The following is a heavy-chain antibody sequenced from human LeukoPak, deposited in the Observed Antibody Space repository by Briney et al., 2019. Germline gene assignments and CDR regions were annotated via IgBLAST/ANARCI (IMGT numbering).Heavy chain of an antibody. Sequence: ASVKVSCKASGYTFTSYYIHWVRQAPGQGLEWMGWISAYNGNTNYAQKLQGRVTMTTDTSTSTAYMELRSLRSDDTAVYYCARDPGRYDFWSGYSTTYYYYYGMDVWGQGTTVTVSS. D-gene: IGHD3-3*01. CDR1: GYTFTSYY. J-gene: IGHJ6*02. V-gene: IGHV1-18*04. CDR2: ISAYNGNT. CDR3: ARDPGRYDFWSGYSTTYYYYYGMDV.